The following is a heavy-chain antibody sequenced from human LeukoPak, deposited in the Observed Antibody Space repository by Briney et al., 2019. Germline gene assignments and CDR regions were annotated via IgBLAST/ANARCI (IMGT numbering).Heavy chain of an antibody. D-gene: IGHD4-17*01. Sequence: ASVKVSCKASGYTFIGYYMHWVRQAPGQGLEWMGWINPNSGGTNYAQKFQGRVTMTRDTSISTAYMELSRLRSDDTAVYYCARDFSDYGDLNWFDPWGQGTPVTVSS. V-gene: IGHV1-2*02. CDR2: INPNSGGT. CDR3: ARDFSDYGDLNWFDP. CDR1: GYTFIGYY. J-gene: IGHJ5*02.